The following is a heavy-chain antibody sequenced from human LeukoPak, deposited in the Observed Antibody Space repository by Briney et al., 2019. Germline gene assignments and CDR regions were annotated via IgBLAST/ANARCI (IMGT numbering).Heavy chain of an antibody. CDR1: GFTVSSNY. V-gene: IGHV3-66*02. D-gene: IGHD2-2*01. CDR3: ATLLVVPAAMDY. Sequence: GGSLRPSCAASGFTVSSNYMSWVRQAPGKGLEWVSVIYSGGSTYYADSVKGRFTISRDNSKNTLYLQMNSLRAEDTAVYYCATLLVVPAAMDYWGQGTLVTVSS. CDR2: IYSGGST. J-gene: IGHJ4*02.